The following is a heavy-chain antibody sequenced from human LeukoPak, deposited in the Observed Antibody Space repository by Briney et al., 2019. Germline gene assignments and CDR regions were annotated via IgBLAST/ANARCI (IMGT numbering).Heavy chain of an antibody. CDR3: AREIMVRGELDY. Sequence: SQTLSLTCDISGHSVSSSSVDWDWVRQSPSRSLEWLGRTYYRSKWYNDYAVSVKGRITINPDTSKNQFSLQLNSVTPEDTAVYYCAREIMVRGELDYWGQGTLVTVSS. CDR1: GHSVSSSSVD. V-gene: IGHV6-1*01. J-gene: IGHJ4*02. CDR2: TYYRSKWYN. D-gene: IGHD3-10*01.